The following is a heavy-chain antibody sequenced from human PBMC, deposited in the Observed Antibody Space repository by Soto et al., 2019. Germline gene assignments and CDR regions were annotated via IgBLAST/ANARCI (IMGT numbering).Heavy chain of an antibody. D-gene: IGHD3-10*01. CDR3: ARFRRNYFDS. J-gene: IGHJ4*02. Sequence: SETLSLTCTVSGDSIIGFYWGWIRQPPGKGLEWIGYINHAESTYYSPSLQSRVTISLDSSKTQFSLILTSVTAADTGVYFCARFRRNYFDSWGQGTLVTVSS. V-gene: IGHV4-59*01. CDR1: GDSIIGFY. CDR2: INHAEST.